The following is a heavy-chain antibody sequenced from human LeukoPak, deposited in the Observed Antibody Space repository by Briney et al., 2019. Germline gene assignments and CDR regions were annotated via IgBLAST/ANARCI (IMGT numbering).Heavy chain of an antibody. J-gene: IGHJ4*02. CDR2: ISSSSSSI. V-gene: IGHV3-48*02. D-gene: IGHD2-2*01. CDR1: GFSFSSNS. CDR3: ARAGGYQLLFSDY. Sequence: PGGSLRLSCAASGFSFSSNSMNWVRQAPGKGLEWVSYISSSSSSIYYADSVKGRFTISRDNAKNSLYLQTNSLRDEDTALYYCARAGGYQLLFSDYWGQGTLVIVSS.